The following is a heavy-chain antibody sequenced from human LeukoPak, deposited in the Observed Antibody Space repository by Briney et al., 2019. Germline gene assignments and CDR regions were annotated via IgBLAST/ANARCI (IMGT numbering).Heavy chain of an antibody. CDR2: IYYSGST. CDR1: GGSFSGYY. J-gene: IGHJ3*02. V-gene: IGHV4-30-4*08. CDR3: ARAQYAFDI. Sequence: TSETLSLTCAVYGGSFSGYYWSWIRQPPGKGLEWIGYIYYSGSTYYNPSLKSRVTISVDTSKNQLSLKLSSVTAADTAVYYCARAQYAFDIWGQGTMVTVSS.